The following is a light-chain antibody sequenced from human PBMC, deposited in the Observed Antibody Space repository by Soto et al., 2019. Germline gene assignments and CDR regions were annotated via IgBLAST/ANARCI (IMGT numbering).Light chain of an antibody. CDR1: QSVNSD. V-gene: IGKV3-11*01. CDR2: GAS. Sequence: EIVLTQSPATPSLSPGERAILSCRASQSVNSDLAWYQHKPGQAPRLLVYGASTRATDIPARFSGSGAGTDFTLTISGLEPEDFGVDYGQQRSDWPPSTFGQGTRLEIK. J-gene: IGKJ5*01. CDR3: QQRSDWPPST.